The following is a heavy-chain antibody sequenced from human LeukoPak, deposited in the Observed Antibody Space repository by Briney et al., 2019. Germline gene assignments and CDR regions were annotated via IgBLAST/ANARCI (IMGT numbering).Heavy chain of an antibody. Sequence: GGSLRLSCAASGFTFSNHWMNWVRQAPGKGLEHVSVISGNGGSTYYADSVKGRFTISRDTSKNTLYLQMSSLRLEDTAVYYCARVWGYRNGFDYWGQGTLVTVSS. CDR2: ISGNGGST. V-gene: IGHV3-64D*06. J-gene: IGHJ4*02. D-gene: IGHD5-12*01. CDR1: GFTFSNHW. CDR3: ARVWGYRNGFDY.